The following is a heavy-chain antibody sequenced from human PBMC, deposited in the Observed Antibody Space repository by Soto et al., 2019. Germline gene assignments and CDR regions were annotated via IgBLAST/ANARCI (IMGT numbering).Heavy chain of an antibody. Sequence: ETLSLTCAVYGGSFSGYYWSWIRQPPGKGLEWIGEINHSGSTNYNPSLTSRVTISVDTSKNQFSLKLSSVTAADTAVYYCARALSGYDYVWGSYRYPQYFDYWGQGTLVTVSS. J-gene: IGHJ4*02. V-gene: IGHV4-34*01. CDR2: INHSGST. CDR3: ARALSGYDYVWGSYRYPQYFDY. D-gene: IGHD3-16*02. CDR1: GGSFSGYY.